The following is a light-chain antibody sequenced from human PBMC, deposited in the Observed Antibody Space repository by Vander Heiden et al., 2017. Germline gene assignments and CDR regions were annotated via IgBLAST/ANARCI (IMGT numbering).Light chain of an antibody. J-gene: IGKJ2*01. V-gene: IGKV3D-20*01. CDR1: QIIRNNN. CDR3: QHYDNSPPYT. Sequence: ENVLKQYPATLSLSSGDRANLYCRASQIIRNNNPASYQQKPGLAPRLLIYEAYCIAAAIPDNFSGSGSGTDFTLTNNRLEPEDFGIDYCQHYDNSPPYTFGQGTKLEIK. CDR2: EAY.